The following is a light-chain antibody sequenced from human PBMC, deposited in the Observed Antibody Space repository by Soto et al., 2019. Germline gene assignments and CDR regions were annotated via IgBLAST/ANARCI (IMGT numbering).Light chain of an antibody. CDR2: DVS. CDR3: SSFTSSTTLV. Sequence: QSALTQPASVSGSPGQSITISCTGTGNDVGGYNYVSWYQQHPGKAPKLMIYDVSNRPSGVSNRFSGSKSGNTASLTISGLQAEDEADYYCSSFTSSTTLVFGAGTKVTVL. J-gene: IGLJ1*01. CDR1: GNDVGGYNY. V-gene: IGLV2-14*01.